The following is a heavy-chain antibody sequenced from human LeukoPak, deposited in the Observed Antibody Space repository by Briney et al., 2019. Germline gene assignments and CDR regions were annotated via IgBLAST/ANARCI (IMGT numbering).Heavy chain of an antibody. V-gene: IGHV4-34*01. CDR2: INHSGST. CDR1: GGSFSGYY. CDR3: RDYYDSSGYPNNPGDAFDI. Sequence: KSSETLSLTCAVYGGSFSGYYWSWIRQPPGKGLEWIGEINHSGSTNYNPSLKSRVTISVDTSKNQFSLKLSSVTAADTAVYYCRDYYDSSGYPNNPGDAFDIWGQGTMVTVSS. J-gene: IGHJ3*02. D-gene: IGHD3-22*01.